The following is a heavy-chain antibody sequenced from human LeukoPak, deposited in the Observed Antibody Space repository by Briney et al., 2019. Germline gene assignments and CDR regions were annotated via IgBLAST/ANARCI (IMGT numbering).Heavy chain of an antibody. CDR2: MSNSGRTI. D-gene: IGHD6-19*01. CDR1: GFTFSSFE. Sequence: QAGGSLRLSCAASGFTFSSFEMNWVRQAPGKGLEGVSYMSNSGRTIYYADSVKGRFTISRDNAKNSLYLQMNSLRAEDTAVYYCARDVGSGWFDYWGQGTLVTVSS. J-gene: IGHJ4*02. CDR3: ARDVGSGWFDY. V-gene: IGHV3-48*03.